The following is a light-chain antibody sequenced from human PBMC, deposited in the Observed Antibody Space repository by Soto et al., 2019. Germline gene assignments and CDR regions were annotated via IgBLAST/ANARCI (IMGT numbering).Light chain of an antibody. CDR3: QSYDSSLSGYV. Sequence: SVLTQPPSVSGAPGQRVTISFTGSSSNIGAGYDVHWYQQLPGTAPKLLIYGNSNRPSGVPDRFSGSKSGTSASLAITGLQAEDEADYYCQSYDSSLSGYVFGTGTKV. CDR2: GNS. J-gene: IGLJ1*01. V-gene: IGLV1-40*01. CDR1: SSNIGAGYD.